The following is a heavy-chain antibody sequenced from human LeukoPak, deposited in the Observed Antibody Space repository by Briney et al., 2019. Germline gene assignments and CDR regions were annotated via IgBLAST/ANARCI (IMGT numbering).Heavy chain of an antibody. V-gene: IGHV3-23*01. CDR3: AKGGYCSSTSCYVGWFDP. Sequence: GGSLRLSCAASGFTFSSYVMNWVRQAPGKGREWVSDISGGGGSTYYADSVKGRFTISRDNSKNTLFLQMNSLRAEDTAVYYCAKGGYCSSTSCYVGWFDPWGQGTLVTVSS. CDR1: GFTFSSYV. J-gene: IGHJ5*02. D-gene: IGHD2-2*01. CDR2: ISGGGGST.